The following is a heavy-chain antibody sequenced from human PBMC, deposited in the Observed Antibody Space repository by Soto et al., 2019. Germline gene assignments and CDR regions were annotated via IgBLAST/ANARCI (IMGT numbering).Heavy chain of an antibody. D-gene: IGHD2-8*01. CDR2: ISGSGGST. V-gene: IGHV3-23*01. Sequence: EVQLLESGGGLVQPGGSLRLSCAASGFTFSSYAMSWVRQAPGKGLEWVSAISGSGGSTYYADYVKGRFTISRDNSKNTLYLKMNSLRAEDTAVYYCAKGKNVLMVYAIPTSSFDYWGQGTLVTVSS. CDR1: GFTFSSYA. CDR3: AKGKNVLMVYAIPTSSFDY. J-gene: IGHJ4*02.